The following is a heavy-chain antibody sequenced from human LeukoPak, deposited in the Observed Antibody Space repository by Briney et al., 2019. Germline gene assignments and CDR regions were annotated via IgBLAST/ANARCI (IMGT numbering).Heavy chain of an antibody. D-gene: IGHD3-10*01. J-gene: IGHJ4*02. CDR1: GGSISSYY. V-gene: IGHV4-59*01. Sequence: SETLSLTCTVSGGSISSYYWSWIRQPPGKGLEWIGYIYYSGSTNYNPSLKSRVTISVDTSKNQFSLKLSSVTAADTAVYYCAGTMVRGSDYWGQGTLVTVSS. CDR2: IYYSGST. CDR3: AGTMVRGSDY.